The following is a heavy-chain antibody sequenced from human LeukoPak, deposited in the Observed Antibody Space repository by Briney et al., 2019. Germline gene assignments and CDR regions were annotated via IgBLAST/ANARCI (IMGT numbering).Heavy chain of an antibody. CDR1: GFTFDNCG. J-gene: IGHJ5*02. D-gene: IGHD1-1*01. CDR2: ISRASESI. CDR3: ARGATDVTRWFDP. Sequence: GGSLRLSCAASGFTFDNCGMSWVRRAPGKGLEWVSIISRASESIFYADSVKGRFTISRDNAKNSLYLQMNGLRAEDTAVYYCARGATDVTRWFDPWGQGTRVTVSS. V-gene: IGHV3-21*01.